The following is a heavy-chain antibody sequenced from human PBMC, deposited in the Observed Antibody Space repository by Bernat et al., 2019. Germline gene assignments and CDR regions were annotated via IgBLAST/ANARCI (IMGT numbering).Heavy chain of an antibody. CDR3: ATWRGSGNYYDY. V-gene: IGHV3-33*01. Sequence: QVQLVESGGGVVQSGKSLRLSCAVFGVTFRNYGMHWVRQAPGKGLEWVAVIWYDGSQKYYADYVKDRFTISRDKSKNTLYLQMNSLRVEDTTMYHCATWRGSGNYYDYWGQGTLVTVSS. CDR2: IWYDGSQK. D-gene: IGHD3-10*01. J-gene: IGHJ4*02. CDR1: GVTFRNYG.